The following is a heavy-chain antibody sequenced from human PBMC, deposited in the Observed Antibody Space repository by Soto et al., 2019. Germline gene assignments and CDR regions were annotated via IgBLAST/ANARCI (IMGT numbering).Heavy chain of an antibody. CDR3: ARDIVVAPTARGWFDP. D-gene: IGHD2-2*01. J-gene: IGHJ5*02. V-gene: IGHV1-46*01. Sequence: ASVKVSCKASGYTLTRYCIHWVRQAPGQGLEWMGIINPNSGSTSYAQKFQDRVTMTRDTSTSTVYMELSSLRSGDTAVYYCARDIVVAPTARGWFDPWGQGTLVTVSS. CDR1: GYTLTRYC. CDR2: INPNSGST.